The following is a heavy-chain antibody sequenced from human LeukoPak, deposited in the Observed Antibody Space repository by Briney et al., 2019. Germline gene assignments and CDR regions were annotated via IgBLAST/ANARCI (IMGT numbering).Heavy chain of an antibody. CDR1: GGSISSYY. V-gene: IGHV4-4*07. J-gene: IGHJ3*02. CDR2: IYTSGST. CDR3: ARHAKGLYYDFWSGHYMTDSDAFDI. Sequence: SETLSLTCTVSGGSISSYYWSWIRQPAGKGLEWIGRIYTSGSTNYNPSLKSRVTMSVDTSKNQFSLKLSSVTAADTAVYYCARHAKGLYYDFWSGHYMTDSDAFDIWGQGTMVTVSS. D-gene: IGHD3-3*01.